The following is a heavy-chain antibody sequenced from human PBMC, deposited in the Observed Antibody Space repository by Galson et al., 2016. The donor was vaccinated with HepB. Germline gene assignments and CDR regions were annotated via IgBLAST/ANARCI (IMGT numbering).Heavy chain of an antibody. J-gene: IGHJ4*02. V-gene: IGHV3-48*02. Sequence: SLRLSCAASGFTFSSYSMSWVRQAPGKGLEWVSYISSDSSSKFYTDSVQGLFTIFRDNAKNSLYLQMNSLRDEDTAVYYCSSVLRAYFGGDCSALYGYWGQGTLVTVSS. D-gene: IGHD2-21*02. CDR3: SSVLRAYFGGDCSALYGY. CDR1: GFTFSSYS. CDR2: ISSDSSSK.